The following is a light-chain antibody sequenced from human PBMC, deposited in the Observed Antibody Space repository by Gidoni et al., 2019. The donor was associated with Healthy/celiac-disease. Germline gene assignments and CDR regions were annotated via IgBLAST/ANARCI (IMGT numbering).Light chain of an antibody. CDR1: HDISNY. CDR3: QQYDNLPLMYT. J-gene: IGKJ2*01. V-gene: IGKV1-33*01. Sequence: DIQMTQSPSSLSACVGDRVTITCQASHDISNYLNWYQQKPGKAPKLLIYDASNLETGVPSRFSGSGSGTDFTFTISSLQPEDIATYYCQQYDNLPLMYTFGQGTKLEIK. CDR2: DAS.